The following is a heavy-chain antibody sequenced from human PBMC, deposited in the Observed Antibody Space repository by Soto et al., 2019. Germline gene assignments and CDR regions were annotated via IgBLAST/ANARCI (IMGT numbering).Heavy chain of an antibody. J-gene: IGHJ5*02. CDR3: ARGFPLWFDP. CDR2: IYHTGTT. CDR1: GGSISSGGYS. V-gene: IGHV4-30-2*01. Sequence: SETLSLTCTVSGGSISSGGYSWTWIRQPPGKGLEWIGFIYHTGTTYYNPSLKSRVTISVDRSKNQFSLKLNSVTAADTAVYYCARGFPLWFDPWGQGALVTVSS. D-gene: IGHD3-3*01.